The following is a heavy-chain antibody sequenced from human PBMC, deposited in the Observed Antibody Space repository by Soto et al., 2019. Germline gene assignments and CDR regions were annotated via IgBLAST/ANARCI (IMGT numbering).Heavy chain of an antibody. V-gene: IGHV4-59*01. CDR2: IYYSGST. D-gene: IGHD2-2*01. CDR1: GGSISSYY. J-gene: IGHJ5*02. CDR3: ALSPTDIVVVPAALGWFDP. Sequence: SETLSLTCTVSGGSISSYYWSWIRQPPGKGLEWIGYIYYSGSTNYNPSLKSRVTISVDTSKNQFSLKLSSVTAADTAVYYCALSPTDIVVVPAALGWFDPWGKGTLVTDSS.